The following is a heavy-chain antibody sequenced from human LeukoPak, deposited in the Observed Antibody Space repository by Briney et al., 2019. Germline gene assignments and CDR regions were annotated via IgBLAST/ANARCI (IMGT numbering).Heavy chain of an antibody. D-gene: IGHD3/OR15-3a*01. Sequence: GASVKVSCKAFGYTFTGYWMHWVRQAPGQGPEWMGVISPSGGSTIYAQKFQGRVTMTEDTSTDTAYMELSSLRSEDTAVYYCATAGDDVDSVMIWDFWGQGTLVTVSS. V-gene: IGHV1-46*01. CDR2: ISPSGGST. J-gene: IGHJ4*02. CDR3: ATAGDDVDSVMIWDF. CDR1: GYTFTGYW.